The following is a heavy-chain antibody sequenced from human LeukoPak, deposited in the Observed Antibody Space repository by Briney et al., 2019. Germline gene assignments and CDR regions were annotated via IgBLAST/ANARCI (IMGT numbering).Heavy chain of an antibody. CDR2: IYHSGST. J-gene: IGHJ5*02. V-gene: IGHV4-38-2*02. CDR3: AREGAAYCSGGSCYGSIANWFDP. D-gene: IGHD2-15*01. Sequence: SETLSLTCTVSGYSISSGYYWGWIRQPPGKGLEWIGSIYHSGSTYYNPSLKSRVTISVDTSKNQFSLKLSSVTAADTALYYCAREGAAYCSGGSCYGSIANWFDPWGQGTLVTVSS. CDR1: GYSISSGYY.